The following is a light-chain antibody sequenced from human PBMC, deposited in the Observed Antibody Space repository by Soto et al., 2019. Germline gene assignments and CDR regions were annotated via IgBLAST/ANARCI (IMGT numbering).Light chain of an antibody. Sequence: ASVRDRVPIPCRASQSISSWLAWYQQKPGKAPKLLIYAASTLQSGVPSRFSGSGSGTDFTLTISCLQSEDFATYYCQQYYSYPRTFGQGTKVDTK. CDR2: AAS. CDR1: QSISSW. J-gene: IGKJ1*01. CDR3: QQYYSYPRT. V-gene: IGKV1-8*01.